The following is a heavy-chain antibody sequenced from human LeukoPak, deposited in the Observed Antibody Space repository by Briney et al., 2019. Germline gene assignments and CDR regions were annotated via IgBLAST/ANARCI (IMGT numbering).Heavy chain of an antibody. CDR2: ISSNGGST. Sequence: GGSLRLSCAAPGFTFSSYAMHWVRQAPGKGLEYVSAISSNGGSTFYANSVKGRFTISRDTSKNTLYLQMGSLRADDMAVYYCVRVSGSYGYWGQGTLVTVSS. CDR3: VRVSGSYGY. CDR1: GFTFSSYA. J-gene: IGHJ4*02. V-gene: IGHV3-64*01. D-gene: IGHD1-26*01.